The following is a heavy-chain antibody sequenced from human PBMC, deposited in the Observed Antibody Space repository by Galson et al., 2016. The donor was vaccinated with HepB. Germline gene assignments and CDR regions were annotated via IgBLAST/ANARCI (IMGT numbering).Heavy chain of an antibody. CDR1: GFVFGSYW. J-gene: IGHJ4*02. CDR2: IRHDGSEK. CDR3: ARFFYDTSGYRKLDY. D-gene: IGHD3-22*01. V-gene: IGHV3-7*04. Sequence: SLRLSCAASGFVFGSYWMTWVRQAPGKGLEWVAKIRHDGSEKSYADSVKGRFTVSRDNAKNSLYLHMNSRRAEDTTVYFCARFFYDTSGYRKLDYWGQGALVTVSA.